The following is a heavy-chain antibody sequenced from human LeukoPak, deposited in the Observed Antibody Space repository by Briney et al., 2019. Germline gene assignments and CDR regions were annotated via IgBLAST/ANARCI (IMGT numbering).Heavy chain of an antibody. V-gene: IGHV3-11*06. CDR3: ARFDYGSGSYPDY. J-gene: IGHJ4*02. CDR1: GFTFSDYY. CDR2: TSSSSSYT. D-gene: IGHD3-10*01. Sequence: KPGGSLRLSCAASGFTFSDYYMSWIRQAPGKGLEWVSYTSSSSSYTNYADSVKGRFTISRDNAKNSLYLQMNSLRAEDTAVYYCARFDYGSGSYPDYWGQGTLVTVSS.